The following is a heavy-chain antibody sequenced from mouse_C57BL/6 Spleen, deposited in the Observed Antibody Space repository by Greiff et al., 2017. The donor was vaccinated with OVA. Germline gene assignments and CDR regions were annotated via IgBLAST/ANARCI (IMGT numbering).Heavy chain of an antibody. D-gene: IGHD2-3*01. Sequence: EVKLQQSGPELVKPGASVKISCKASGYSFTGYYMNWVKQSPEKSLEWIGEINPSTGGTTYNQKFKAKATLTVDKSSSTAYMQLKSLTSEDSAVYYCASPIYDGYYEGPGFAYWGQGTLVTVSA. CDR3: ASPIYDGYYEGPGFAY. CDR2: INPSTGGT. V-gene: IGHV1-42*01. CDR1: GYSFTGYY. J-gene: IGHJ3*01.